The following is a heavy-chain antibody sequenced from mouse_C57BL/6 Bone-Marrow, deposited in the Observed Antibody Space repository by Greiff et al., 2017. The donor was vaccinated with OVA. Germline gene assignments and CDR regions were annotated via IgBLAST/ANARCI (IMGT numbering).Heavy chain of an antibody. Sequence: EVQLQESGAELVRPGASVKLSCTASGFNIKDDYMHWVKQRPEQGLEWIGWIDPENGDTEYASKFQGKATITADTSSNTAYLQLSSLTSEDTAVYYCTTKGLGRFYAMDYWGQGTSVTVSS. D-gene: IGHD3-3*01. CDR2: IDPENGDT. V-gene: IGHV14-4*01. CDR1: GFNIKDDY. J-gene: IGHJ4*01. CDR3: TTKGLGRFYAMDY.